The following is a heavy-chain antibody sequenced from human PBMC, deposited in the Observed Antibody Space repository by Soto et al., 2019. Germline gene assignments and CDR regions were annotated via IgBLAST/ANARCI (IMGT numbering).Heavy chain of an antibody. J-gene: IGHJ4*02. CDR3: AHSPTGYDYDS. Sequence: QITLKESGPTLVKPTQTLTLTCTFSGFSLSPSGVGVGWIRQPPGKALEWLALLYWDDYKRYSPSLKRRLTITKDTPKNQVVLTMTNMDPVDTATYYCAHSPTGYDYDSWGQGTLVTVSS. CDR1: GFSLSPSGVG. D-gene: IGHD3-22*01. V-gene: IGHV2-5*02. CDR2: LYWDDYK.